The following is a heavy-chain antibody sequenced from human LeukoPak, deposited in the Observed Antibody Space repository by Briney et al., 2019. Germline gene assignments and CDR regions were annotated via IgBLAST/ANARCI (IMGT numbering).Heavy chain of an antibody. CDR3: ARADYVWGSYRYFDY. V-gene: IGHV3-30*04. CDR2: ISYDGGNK. CDR1: GFTFSSYA. D-gene: IGHD3-16*02. Sequence: GGSLRLSCAASGFTFSSYAMHWVRQAPGKGLEWVAVISYDGGNKYYADSVKGRFTISRDNSKNTLYLQMNSLRAEDTAVYYCARADYVWGSYRYFDYWGQGTLVTVSS. J-gene: IGHJ4*02.